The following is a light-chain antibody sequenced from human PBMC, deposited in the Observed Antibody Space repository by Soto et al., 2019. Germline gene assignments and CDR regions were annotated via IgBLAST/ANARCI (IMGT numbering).Light chain of an antibody. CDR2: GAS. CDR3: QQYGSSPFT. Sequence: EIVLTQSPGTLSLSPGERATLSCRASQSVSGSCLAWYQQKPGQAPRLLTYGASSRATGIPDRFSGSGSGTDLTLTISRLEPEDFAVYYCQQYGSSPFTFGPGTKVDI. CDR1: QSVSGSC. J-gene: IGKJ3*01. V-gene: IGKV3-20*01.